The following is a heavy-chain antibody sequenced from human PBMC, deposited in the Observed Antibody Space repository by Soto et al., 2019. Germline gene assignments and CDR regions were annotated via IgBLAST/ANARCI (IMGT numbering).Heavy chain of an antibody. Sequence: GASVKVSCKASGYTFTGYYMHWVRQAPGQGLEWMGWINPNSGGTNYAQKFQGWVTMTRDTSISTAYMELSRLRSEDTAVYYCARDYYMSPSSWYGMDVWGQGTTVTVSS. CDR3: ARDYYMSPSSWYGMDV. D-gene: IGHD6-13*01. CDR1: GYTFTGYY. J-gene: IGHJ6*02. CDR2: INPNSGGT. V-gene: IGHV1-2*04.